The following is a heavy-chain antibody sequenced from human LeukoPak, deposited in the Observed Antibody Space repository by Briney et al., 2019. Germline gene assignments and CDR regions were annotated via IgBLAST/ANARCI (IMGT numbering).Heavy chain of an antibody. CDR1: GGTFSSYA. V-gene: IGHV1-69*01. CDR2: IIPIFGTA. J-gene: IGHJ4*02. CDR3: ALKGYYVYQPSYY. D-gene: IGHD3-10*02. Sequence: GSSVKVSCKASGGTFSSYAISWVRQAPGQGLEWMGEIIPIFGTANYAQKFQGRVTITADESTSTAYMELSSLRSEDTAVYYCALKGYYVYQPSYYLGQGTLVTVSS.